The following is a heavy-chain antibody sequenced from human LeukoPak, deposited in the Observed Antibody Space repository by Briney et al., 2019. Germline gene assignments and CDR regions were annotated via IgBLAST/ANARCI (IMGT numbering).Heavy chain of an antibody. Sequence: GESLKISCKGSGYSFTSYWIGWVRQMPGKGVEWMGIIYPGDSDTRYSPSFQGQVTISADKSISTAYLQWSSLKASDTAMYYCARRRIVVVTVDAFDIWGQGTMVTVSS. CDR1: GYSFTSYW. CDR3: ARRRIVVVTVDAFDI. J-gene: IGHJ3*02. D-gene: IGHD3-22*01. V-gene: IGHV5-51*01. CDR2: IYPGDSDT.